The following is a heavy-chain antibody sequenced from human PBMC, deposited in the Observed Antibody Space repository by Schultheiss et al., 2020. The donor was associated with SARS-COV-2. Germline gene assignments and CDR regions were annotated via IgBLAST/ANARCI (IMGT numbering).Heavy chain of an antibody. D-gene: IGHD6-19*01. J-gene: IGHJ4*02. CDR3: VAWTDGGSYAANY. CDR2: ISYDGSNK. V-gene: IGHV3-30*03. Sequence: GGSLRLSCAASGFTFSSYAMSWVRQAPGKGLEWVAVISYDGSNKYYADSVKGRFTISRDNAENSLYLQMNGLRAEDTAVYYCVAWTDGGSYAANYWGQGTLVTVSS. CDR1: GFTFSSYA.